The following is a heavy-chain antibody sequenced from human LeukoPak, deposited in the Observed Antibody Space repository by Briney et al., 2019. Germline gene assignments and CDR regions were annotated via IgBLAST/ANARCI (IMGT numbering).Heavy chain of an antibody. D-gene: IGHD1-26*01. CDR3: AREAYSGSYGY. J-gene: IGHJ4*02. CDR2: INPNSGGA. CDR1: GYTFTGYY. V-gene: IGHV1-2*02. Sequence: ASVKVSCKASGYTFTGYYIHWVRQAPGQGLEWMGWINPNSGGANCAQQFQGRVTMTRDTSISTAYMELSRLRSDDTAVYYCAREAYSGSYGYWGQGTLVTVSS.